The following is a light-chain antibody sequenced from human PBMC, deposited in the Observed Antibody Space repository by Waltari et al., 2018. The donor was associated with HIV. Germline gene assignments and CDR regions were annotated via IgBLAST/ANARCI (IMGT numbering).Light chain of an antibody. CDR3: QSYDSSLSASEV. V-gene: IGLV1-40*01. Sequence: QSVLTQPPSVSGAPGQRVTISCTGNSSNIGANYDVHRYQQFPGTAPKLLIYANTSRPSGVPDRFSGPRSGTAAALAIPCLRAEDEADYYCQSYDSSLSASEVVGGGTKVIVL. CDR1: SSNIGANYD. J-gene: IGLJ2*01. CDR2: ANT.